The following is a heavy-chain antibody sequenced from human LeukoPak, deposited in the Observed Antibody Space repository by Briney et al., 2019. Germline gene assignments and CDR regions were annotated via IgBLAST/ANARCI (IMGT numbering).Heavy chain of an antibody. CDR3: ARDLGGDYYDSSGYSDY. CDR1: GYTFTSYY. CDR2: INPSGGST. V-gene: IGHV1-46*01. J-gene: IGHJ4*02. D-gene: IGHD3-22*01. Sequence: ASVKVSCKASGYTFTSYYTHWVRQAPGQGLEWMGIINPSGGSTSYAQKFQGRVTMTRDTSTSTVYMELSSLRSEDTAVYYCARDLGGDYYDSSGYSDYWGQGTLVTVSS.